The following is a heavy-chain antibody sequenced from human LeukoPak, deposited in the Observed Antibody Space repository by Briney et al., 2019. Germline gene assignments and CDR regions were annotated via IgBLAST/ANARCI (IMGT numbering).Heavy chain of an antibody. CDR2: FDPEDGET. V-gene: IGHV1-24*01. D-gene: IGHD5-24*01. Sequence: ASVTVSCKVSGYTLTELSMHWVRQAPGKGLEWMGGFDPEDGETIYAQKFQGRVTMTEDTSTDTAYMELSSLRSEDPAVYYCAIRRVEMATISFDYWGQGTLVTVSS. CDR1: GYTLTELS. CDR3: AIRRVEMATISFDY. J-gene: IGHJ4*02.